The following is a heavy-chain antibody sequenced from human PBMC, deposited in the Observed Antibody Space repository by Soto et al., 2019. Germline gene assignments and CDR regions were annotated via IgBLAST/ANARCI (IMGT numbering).Heavy chain of an antibody. Sequence: EVQLVESGGDLVQPEGSLRLSCAASGFPVSTNYVSWVRQAPGKGLEWVSIIYDGGSTYYADAVKGRFTISRDNFKNMLYLQMNSLRAEDTAVYYCARGDGDYGRRLDPWGQGTQVTVSS. CDR3: ARGDGDYGRRLDP. D-gene: IGHD4-17*01. V-gene: IGHV3-66*01. CDR2: IYDGGST. J-gene: IGHJ5*02. CDR1: GFPVSTNY.